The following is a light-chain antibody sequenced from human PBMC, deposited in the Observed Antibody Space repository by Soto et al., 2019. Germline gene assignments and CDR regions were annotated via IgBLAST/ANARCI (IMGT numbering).Light chain of an antibody. CDR3: QQYNNWPRT. V-gene: IGKV3-15*01. Sequence: ETVMTQSPATLSVSPGERAALSCRASQSIGRNLAWYQQKPGQAPRLLISDASSRTTEFPARFSGSGSGTEFTLSISSLQSEDFAVYYCQQYNNWPRTFGPGTKVEIK. CDR2: DAS. CDR1: QSIGRN. J-gene: IGKJ1*01.